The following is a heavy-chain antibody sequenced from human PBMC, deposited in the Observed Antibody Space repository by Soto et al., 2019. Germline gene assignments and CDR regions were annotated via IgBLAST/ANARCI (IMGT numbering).Heavy chain of an antibody. V-gene: IGHV4-39*01. Sequence: SETLSLTCTVSGASISSTSYYWGWIRQPPVKGLEWIGSFYYSGNTYYNPSLKSRVTISVDSSKNQFSLKLNSVTAADTAVYYCARGPNGLDVWGQGTTVTVSS. J-gene: IGHJ6*02. CDR3: ARGPNGLDV. CDR2: FYYSGNT. CDR1: GASISSTSYY.